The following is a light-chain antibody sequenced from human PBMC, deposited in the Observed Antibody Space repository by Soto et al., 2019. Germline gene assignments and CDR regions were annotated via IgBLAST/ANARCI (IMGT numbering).Light chain of an antibody. Sequence: EIVLTQSPGTLSLSPGERATLSCRASQSVFNNHIGWYQQKPGQAPRRLIFGASFRATGIPDRFSGSGSVTDFTLTISRLEPEDFAVYYCQQYGSSPTSFGQGTKVEIK. V-gene: IGKV3-20*01. CDR1: QSVFNNH. J-gene: IGKJ1*01. CDR3: QQYGSSPTS. CDR2: GAS.